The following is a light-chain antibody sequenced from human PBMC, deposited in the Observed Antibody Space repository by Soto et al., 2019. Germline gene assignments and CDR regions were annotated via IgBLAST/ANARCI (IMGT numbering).Light chain of an antibody. CDR2: AAS. V-gene: IGKV1-39*01. Sequence: DIQMTQSPSSLSASVGDRVTITCRASQSISSYLNWYQQKPGKAPKLLIYAASSLQSGVPSRFSGSGSGTDFTLTISSLQPEDFGTYYCQQSYSTPRTFGQGPKVDSK. CDR1: QSISSY. J-gene: IGKJ1*01. CDR3: QQSYSTPRT.